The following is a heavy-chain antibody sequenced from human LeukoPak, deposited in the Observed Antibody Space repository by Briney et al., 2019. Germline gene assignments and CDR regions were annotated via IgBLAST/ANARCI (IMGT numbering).Heavy chain of an antibody. D-gene: IGHD3-16*01. CDR1: GFTFSSYE. CDR2: ISSSGSTI. V-gene: IGHV3-48*03. CDR3: ARDLGMTEGY. Sequence: QPGGSLRLSCAASGFTFSSYEMNWVRQAPGKGLEWVSYISSSGSTIYYADSVKGRFTISRDNSKNTLYLQMNSLRAEDTAVYYCARDLGMTEGYWGQGTLVTVSS. J-gene: IGHJ4*02.